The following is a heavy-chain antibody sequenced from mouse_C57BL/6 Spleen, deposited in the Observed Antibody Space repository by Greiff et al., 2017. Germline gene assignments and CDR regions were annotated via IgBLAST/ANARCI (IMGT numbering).Heavy chain of an antibody. CDR2: ISSCSSTI. CDR3: ARGYDYDVWFAY. Sequence: EVKLMESGGGLVKPGGSLKLSCAASGFTFSDYGMHWVRPAPEKGLEWVAYISSCSSTIYYADTVKGRFTISRDNAKNTLFLQMTSLRSEDTAMYYCARGYDYDVWFAYWGQGTLVTVSA. J-gene: IGHJ3*01. CDR1: GFTFSDYG. V-gene: IGHV5-17*01. D-gene: IGHD2-4*01.